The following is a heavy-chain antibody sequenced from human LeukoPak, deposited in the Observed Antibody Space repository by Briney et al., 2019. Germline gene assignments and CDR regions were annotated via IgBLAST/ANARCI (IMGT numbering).Heavy chain of an antibody. CDR1: GGSISSYY. J-gene: IGHJ4*02. CDR3: ARGRELVRRFFDY. Sequence: PSETLSLTCTVSGGSISSYYWSWIRQPPGKGLEWIGEINHSGSTNYNPSLKSRVTISVDTSKNQFSLKLSSVTAADTAVYYCARGRELVRRFFDYWGQGTLVTVSS. V-gene: IGHV4-34*01. CDR2: INHSGST. D-gene: IGHD6-13*01.